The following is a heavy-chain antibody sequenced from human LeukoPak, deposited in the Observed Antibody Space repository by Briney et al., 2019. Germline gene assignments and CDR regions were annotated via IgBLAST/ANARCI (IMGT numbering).Heavy chain of an antibody. CDR1: GCTFDDYA. J-gene: IGHJ5*02. D-gene: IGHD2-15*01. Sequence: PGGSLRLSCAASGCTFDDYAMHWVRKAPGKGLEWDSGISWNSGSIGYADSVKGRFTISRDNSKDTLFLQMDSLRVEDTAVYYCETFCSGGDCYSFAPWGQGTLVTVSS. CDR2: ISWNSGSI. CDR3: ETFCSGGDCYSFAP. V-gene: IGHV3-9*01.